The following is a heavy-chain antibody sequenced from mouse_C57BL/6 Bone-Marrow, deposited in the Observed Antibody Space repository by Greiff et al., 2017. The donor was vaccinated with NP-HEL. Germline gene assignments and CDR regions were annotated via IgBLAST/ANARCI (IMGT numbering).Heavy chain of an antibody. V-gene: IGHV1-82*01. Sequence: QVQLQQSGPELVKPGASVKISCKASGYAFSSSWMNWVKQRPGKGLEWIGRIYPGDGDTNYNGKFKGKATLTADKSSSTAYMQLSRLTSEDSAVYFCAGVYDGYYVYFDYWGQGTTLTVSS. CDR2: IYPGDGDT. CDR3: AGVYDGYYVYFDY. J-gene: IGHJ2*01. D-gene: IGHD2-3*01. CDR1: GYAFSSSW.